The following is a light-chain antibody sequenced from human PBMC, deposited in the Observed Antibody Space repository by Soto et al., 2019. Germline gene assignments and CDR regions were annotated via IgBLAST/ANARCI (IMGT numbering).Light chain of an antibody. V-gene: IGKV3-15*01. CDR1: QSVSTN. J-gene: IGKJ1*01. CDR2: GAS. Sequence: EVLMTQSPATLSVSPGERATLSCRASQSVSTNLAWYQQKPGQAPRLLVYGASTRATGVPARFSGSGSGTEFTLTINSLQSDDFAVDYCQHYNNWPPWTFGQGTKVEIK. CDR3: QHYNNWPPWT.